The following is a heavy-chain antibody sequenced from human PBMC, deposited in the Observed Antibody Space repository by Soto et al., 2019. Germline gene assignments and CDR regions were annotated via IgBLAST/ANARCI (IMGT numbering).Heavy chain of an antibody. J-gene: IGHJ5*02. CDR3: ARALGYCSGGSCYSEYNWFDP. CDR1: GGSISSSSYY. Sequence: ETLSLTCTVSGGSISSSSYYWGWIRQPPGKGLEWIGSIYYSGSTYYNPSLKSRVTISVDTSKNQFSLKLSSVTAADTAVYYCARALGYCSGGSCYSEYNWFDPWGQGTLVTVSS. D-gene: IGHD2-15*01. CDR2: IYYSGST. V-gene: IGHV4-39*01.